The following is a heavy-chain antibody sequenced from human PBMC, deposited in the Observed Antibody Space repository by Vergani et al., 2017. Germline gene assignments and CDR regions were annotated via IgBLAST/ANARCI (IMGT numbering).Heavy chain of an antibody. CDR1: GGTFSSYS. J-gene: IGHJ6*02. CDR2: ISSSSSYI. D-gene: IGHD3-3*01. V-gene: IGHV3-21*01. CDR3: ARDQGNYDFWSGYYNGMDV. Sequence: VQLVQSGAEVKKPGSSVKVSCKASGGTFSSYSMNWVRQAPGKGLEWVSSISSSSSYIYYADSVKGRFTISRDNAKNSLYLQMNSLRAEDTAVYYCARDQGNYDFWSGYYNGMDVWGQGTTVTVSS.